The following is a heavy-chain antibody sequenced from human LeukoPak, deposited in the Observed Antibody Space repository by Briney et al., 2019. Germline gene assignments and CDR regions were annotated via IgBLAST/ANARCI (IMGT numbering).Heavy chain of an antibody. J-gene: IGHJ4*02. CDR3: ARDSGLWFYYLDY. D-gene: IGHD3-10*01. V-gene: IGHV3-33*01. Sequence: GRSLRLSCAASGFTFSSYGMHWVRQAPGKGLEWVAVIWYDGSNKYYADSVKGRFTISRDNSKNTLYLQMNSLRAEDTAVYYCARDSGLWFYYLDYWGQGTLVTVSS. CDR1: GFTFSSYG. CDR2: IWYDGSNK.